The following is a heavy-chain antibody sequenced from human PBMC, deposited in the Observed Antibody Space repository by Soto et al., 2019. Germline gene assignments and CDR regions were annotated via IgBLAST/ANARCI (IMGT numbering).Heavy chain of an antibody. CDR1: GFTFSSYG. Sequence: GGSLRLSCAASGFTFSSYGMHWVRQAPGKGLEWVAVIWYDGSNKYYADSVKGRFTISRDNSKNTLYLQMNSLRAEDTAVYYCAKATYDSSGYDYFDYWGQGTLVTVSS. V-gene: IGHV3-33*06. J-gene: IGHJ4*02. CDR3: AKATYDSSGYDYFDY. D-gene: IGHD3-22*01. CDR2: IWYDGSNK.